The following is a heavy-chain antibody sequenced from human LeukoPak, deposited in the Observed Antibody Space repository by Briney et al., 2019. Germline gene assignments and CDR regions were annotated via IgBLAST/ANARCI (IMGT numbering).Heavy chain of an antibody. J-gene: IGHJ4*02. CDR1: GFTFSSYW. CDR3: ARVLGYSSSLFDY. D-gene: IGHD6-6*01. V-gene: IGHV3-7*01. CDR2: IKQDGSEK. Sequence: GGSLRLSCAASGFTFSSYWMSWVRQAPGKGLEWVANIKQDGSEKYYVDSVKGRFTISRDNAKNSLYLQMNSLGAEGTAVYYCARVLGYSSSLFDYWGQGTLVTVPS.